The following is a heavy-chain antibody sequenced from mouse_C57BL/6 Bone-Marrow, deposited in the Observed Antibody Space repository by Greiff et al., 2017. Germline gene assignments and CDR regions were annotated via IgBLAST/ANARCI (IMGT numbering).Heavy chain of an antibody. J-gene: IGHJ3*01. V-gene: IGHV1-54*01. Sequence: QVQLQQSGAELVRPGTSVKVSCKASGYAFTNYLIEWVKQRPGPGLEWIGVINPGSGGTNYNEKFKGKATLTADKSSSTAYMQLSSLTSEDSAVYFCARSATVVAPFAYWGQGTLVTVSA. CDR3: ARSATVVAPFAY. D-gene: IGHD1-1*01. CDR2: INPGSGGT. CDR1: GYAFTNYL.